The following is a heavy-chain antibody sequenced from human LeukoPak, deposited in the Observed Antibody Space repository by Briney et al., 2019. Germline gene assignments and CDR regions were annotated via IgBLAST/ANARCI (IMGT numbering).Heavy chain of an antibody. Sequence: GGSLRLSCAASGFTVSSYYMTWVRQAPEKGLEWVSVMYSGGSTYYADSVKGRVAISRDNSQNTVFLQMNSVRVEDTAVYYCARPYSNHLFGMDVWGQGTAVTVSS. V-gene: IGHV3-66*04. CDR1: GFTVSSYY. CDR2: MYSGGST. CDR3: ARPYSNHLFGMDV. J-gene: IGHJ6*02. D-gene: IGHD4-11*01.